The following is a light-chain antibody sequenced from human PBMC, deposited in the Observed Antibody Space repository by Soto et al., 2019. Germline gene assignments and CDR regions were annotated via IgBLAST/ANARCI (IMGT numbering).Light chain of an antibody. CDR2: EGS. J-gene: IGLJ2*01. CDR1: SSDVGSYNL. CDR3: CSYAGSSTLV. V-gene: IGLV2-23*01. Sequence: QSALTQPASVSGSPGQSITISCTGTSSDVGSYNLVSWYQKHPGKAPKRMIYEGSKRPSGVSNRFSGSKSGNTASLTISGLQAEDEADYYFCSYAGSSTLVFGGGTKLTVL.